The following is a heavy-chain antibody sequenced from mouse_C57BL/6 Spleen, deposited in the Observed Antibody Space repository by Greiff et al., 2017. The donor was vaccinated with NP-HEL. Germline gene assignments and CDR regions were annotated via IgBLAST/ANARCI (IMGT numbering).Heavy chain of an antibody. J-gene: IGHJ2*01. D-gene: IGHD1-1*01. CDR3: ARSPITTVVAPHFDD. CDR2: IYPRSGNT. Sequence: VQLQQSGAELARPGASVKLSCKASGYTFTSYGISWVKQRTGQGLEWIGEIYPRSGNTYYNEKFKGKATLTADKSSSTAYMELRSLTSEDSAVYFCARSPITTVVAPHFDDWGQGTTLTVSS. CDR1: GYTFTSYG. V-gene: IGHV1-81*01.